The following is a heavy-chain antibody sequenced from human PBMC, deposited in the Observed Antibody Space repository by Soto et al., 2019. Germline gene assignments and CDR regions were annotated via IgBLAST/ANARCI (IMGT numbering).Heavy chain of an antibody. CDR3: ARDHGTSYYDSSGYPAY. Sequence: ASVKVSCKASGYTFTSYYMHWVRQAPGQGLEWMGIINPSGGSTSYAQKFQGRVTMTRDTSTSTVYMELSSLRSEDTAVYYCARDHGTSYYDSSGYPAYWGQGTLVTVYS. J-gene: IGHJ4*02. V-gene: IGHV1-46*01. CDR2: INPSGGST. D-gene: IGHD3-22*01. CDR1: GYTFTSYY.